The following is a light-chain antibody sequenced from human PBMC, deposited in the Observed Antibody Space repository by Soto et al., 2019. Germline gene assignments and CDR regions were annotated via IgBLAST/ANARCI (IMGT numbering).Light chain of an antibody. J-gene: IGKJ5*01. Sequence: EIVLTRSPGTLSLSPGGRATLSCRASQSVISSNLAWYQQKPGQAPRLLIYGASSRATGIPDRFSGSGSGTDFTLTISRLEPEDFAVYYCQHYDFSITFGQGTRLEIK. CDR2: GAS. CDR1: QSVISSN. V-gene: IGKV3-20*01. CDR3: QHYDFSIT.